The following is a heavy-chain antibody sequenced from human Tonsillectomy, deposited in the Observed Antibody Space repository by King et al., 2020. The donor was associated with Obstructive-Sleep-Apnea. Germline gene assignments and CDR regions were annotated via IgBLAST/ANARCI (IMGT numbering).Heavy chain of an antibody. Sequence: VQLVESGGGLVQPGRSLTLSCSSSGFTFGDYALSWFRQAPWKGLEWVGFIRSRAYGGTIQYAASVKGRFIISRDDCKNIVHLQMNSLETDDTAVYYCSSSFLALKGDYYGVDVWGQGTTVTVSS. J-gene: IGHJ6*02. D-gene: IGHD2/OR15-2a*01. V-gene: IGHV3-49*03. CDR2: IRSRAYGGTI. CDR3: SSSFLALKGDYYGVDV. CDR1: GFTFGDYA.